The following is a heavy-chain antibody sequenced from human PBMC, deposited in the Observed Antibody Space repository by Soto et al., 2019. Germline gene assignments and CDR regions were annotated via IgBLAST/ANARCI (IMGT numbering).Heavy chain of an antibody. J-gene: IGHJ4*02. CDR3: YYGDYATFDY. CDR1: GGSFSGYY. D-gene: IGHD4-17*01. Sequence: SETLSLTCAVYGGSFSGYYWSWIRQPPGKGLEWIGEINHSGSTNYNPSLKNRVTISVDTSKNQFSLKLSSVTAANPAVYYCYYGDYATFDYWGQGTLVTVSS. CDR2: INHSGST. V-gene: IGHV4-34*01.